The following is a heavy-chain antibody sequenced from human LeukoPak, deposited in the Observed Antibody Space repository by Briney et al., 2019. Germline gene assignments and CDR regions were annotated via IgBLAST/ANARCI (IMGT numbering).Heavy chain of an antibody. D-gene: IGHD3-22*01. V-gene: IGHV3-64*01. CDR2: INSNGGST. CDR3: AKEIAYYYDSSGYSPDAFDI. CDR1: GFIFNTYA. Sequence: PGGSLRLSCAASGFIFNTYAMHWVRQAPGKGLEYVSAINSNGGSTYYGNSVKGRFTISRDNSKNTVYLQMNSLRAEDTAVYYCAKEIAYYYDSSGYSPDAFDIWGQGTMVTVSS. J-gene: IGHJ3*02.